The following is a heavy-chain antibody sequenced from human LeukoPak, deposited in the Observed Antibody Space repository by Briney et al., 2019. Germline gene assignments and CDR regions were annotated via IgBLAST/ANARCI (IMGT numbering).Heavy chain of an antibody. D-gene: IGHD3-22*01. Sequence: GGSLRLSCAASGFTFSDYYMSWIRQAPGKGLEWVSYISSSGSTIYYADSVKGRFTISRDNAKNSLYLQMNSLRAEDTAVYYCARDSTYDSSGYRYRGLNLDYWGQGTLVTVSS. CDR3: ARDSTYDSSGYRYRGLNLDY. J-gene: IGHJ4*02. CDR1: GFTFSDYY. V-gene: IGHV3-11*04. CDR2: ISSSGSTI.